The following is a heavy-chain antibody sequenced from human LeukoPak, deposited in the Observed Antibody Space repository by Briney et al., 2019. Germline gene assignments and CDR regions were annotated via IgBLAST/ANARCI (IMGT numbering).Heavy chain of an antibody. D-gene: IGHD2-2*01. CDR3: AKLPAAVDYMDV. CDR2: IEVGGAIT. V-gene: IGHV3-23*01. J-gene: IGHJ6*03. Sequence: PGGSLRLSCAASGFTFSSYAMTWVRRAPGKGLEWVSTIEVGGAITHYAASVKGRFTISRDTSKKILYLQMDSLRPEDTAVYYCAKLPAAVDYMDVWGKGTTVTVSS. CDR1: GFTFSSYA.